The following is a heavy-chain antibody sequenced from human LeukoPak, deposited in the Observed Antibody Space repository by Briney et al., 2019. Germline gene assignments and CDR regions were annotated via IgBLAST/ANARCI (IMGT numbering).Heavy chain of an antibody. J-gene: IGHJ4*02. CDR3: ARQAFAQPGIAVAGAFDY. D-gene: IGHD6-19*01. Sequence: PSETLSLTCTVSGGSVSSSSYYWGWIRQPPGKGLEWIGNIYHSGRTHYNPSLKSRATMSVDTSKDQFSLKLSSVTAADTAVYYCARQAFAQPGIAVAGAFDYWGQGTLVTVSS. V-gene: IGHV4-39*01. CDR2: IYHSGRT. CDR1: GGSVSSSSYY.